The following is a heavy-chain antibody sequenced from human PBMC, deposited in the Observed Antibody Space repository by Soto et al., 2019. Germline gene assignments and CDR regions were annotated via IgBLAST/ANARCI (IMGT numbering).Heavy chain of an antibody. CDR2: ISSTGGTT. CDR1: GFTFSSYA. J-gene: IGHJ2*01. D-gene: IGHD6-13*01. Sequence: VQLLESGGGLVQPGGSLRLSCAASGFTFSSYAMSWVRQAPGKGLEWVSGISSTGGTTYYADSVKGRFTISRDNSNNTRYIKMNSLRAEDTAVYYGAYTDSSNWSHWYFGLWGRGTLVTVSS. V-gene: IGHV3-23*01. CDR3: AYTDSSNWSHWYFGL.